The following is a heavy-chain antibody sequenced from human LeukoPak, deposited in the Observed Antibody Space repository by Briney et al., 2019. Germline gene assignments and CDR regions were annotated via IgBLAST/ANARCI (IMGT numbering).Heavy chain of an antibody. D-gene: IGHD3-22*01. Sequence: GRSLRLFCAASGFTFDDYAMHWVRQAPGEGLEWVSGISWNRGSIGYADSVKGRFTISRDNAKNSLYLQMNSLRAEDTALYYCAKEIRGYYDSSSYYSGFDYWGQGTLVTVSS. J-gene: IGHJ4*02. CDR1: GFTFDDYA. V-gene: IGHV3-9*01. CDR2: ISWNRGSI. CDR3: AKEIRGYYDSSSYYSGFDY.